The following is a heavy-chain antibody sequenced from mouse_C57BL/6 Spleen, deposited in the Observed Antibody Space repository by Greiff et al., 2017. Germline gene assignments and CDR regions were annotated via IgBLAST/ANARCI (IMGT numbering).Heavy chain of an antibody. V-gene: IGHV10-3*01. J-gene: IGHJ4*01. CDR1: GFTFTTYA. CDR2: ISSKSSNYAT. Sequence: EVQLVESGGGLVQPKGSLKLSCAASGFTFTTYAMHWVRQAPGTGLEWVARISSKSSNYATYYAASVKDRFTISRDDSRSRLYLQMNNLKTEDTAMDNCVRGCTTVVGDYAMDYWGQGTSVTVSS. CDR3: VRGCTTVVGDYAMDY. D-gene: IGHD1-1*01.